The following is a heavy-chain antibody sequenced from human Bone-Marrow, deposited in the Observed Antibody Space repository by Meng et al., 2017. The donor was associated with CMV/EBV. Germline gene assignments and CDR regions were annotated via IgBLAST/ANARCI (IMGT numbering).Heavy chain of an antibody. J-gene: IGHJ2*01. CDR2: ITNSGGDT. V-gene: IGHV3-23*01. CDR1: GFTFSSYA. CDR3: GKSAPYWYFEL. Sequence: VGSMRLSFAASGFTFSSYAKAWVRQPPGKGLEWVSAITNSGGDTYHVDSVKGRFTISRDNSKNTLYLQMNSLRAEDTAVYCCGKSAPYWYFELWGRGTLVTVSS.